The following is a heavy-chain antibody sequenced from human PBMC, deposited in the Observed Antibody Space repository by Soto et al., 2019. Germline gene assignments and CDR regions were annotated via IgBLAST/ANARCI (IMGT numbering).Heavy chain of an antibody. J-gene: IGHJ5*02. V-gene: IGHV3-74*01. CDR3: ARGNQWFGP. Sequence: EVQVVESGGGLVQPGESLRLSCAASGFSFSDSWMHWVRQAPGKGLMWVSRINSDGSSTNYADSVKGRFTISRDNSRNTLYLQMSSLRAEDTAVYYCARGNQWFGPWGQGTLVTVSS. CDR1: GFSFSDSW. CDR2: INSDGSST.